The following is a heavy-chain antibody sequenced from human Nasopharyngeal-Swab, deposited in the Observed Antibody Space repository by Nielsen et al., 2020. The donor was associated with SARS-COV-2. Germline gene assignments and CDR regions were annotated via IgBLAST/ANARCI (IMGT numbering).Heavy chain of an antibody. CDR2: IIPIFGTA. CDR1: GGTFSSYA. Sequence: SVKVSCKASGGTFSSYAISWVRQAPGQGLEWMGGIIPIFGTANYAQKFQGRVTMTRNTSISTAYMELSSLRSEDTAVYYCATLGYCTNGVCYTFYYYYGMDVWGQGTTVTVSS. D-gene: IGHD2-8*01. CDR3: ATLGYCTNGVCYTFYYYYGMDV. J-gene: IGHJ6*02. V-gene: IGHV1-69*05.